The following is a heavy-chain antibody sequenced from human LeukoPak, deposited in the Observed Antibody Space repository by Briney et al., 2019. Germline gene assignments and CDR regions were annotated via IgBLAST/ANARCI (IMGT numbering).Heavy chain of an antibody. CDR3: ARVGGITGTTSPYWYFDL. J-gene: IGHJ2*01. CDR2: IYYSGST. Sequence: PSGTLSLTCTVSGGSISSSNWWTWVRQPPGKGLEWIGYIYYSGSTNYNPSLKSRVTISVDTSKNQFSLKLSSVTAADTAVYYCARVGGITGTTSPYWYFDLWGRGTLVTVSS. D-gene: IGHD1-20*01. CDR1: GGSISSSNW. V-gene: IGHV4-4*02.